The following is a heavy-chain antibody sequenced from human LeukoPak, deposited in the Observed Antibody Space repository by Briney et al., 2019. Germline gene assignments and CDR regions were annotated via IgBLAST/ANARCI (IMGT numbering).Heavy chain of an antibody. CDR3: ARDPPAPFVYGGTYPPDAFDI. D-gene: IGHD1-26*01. CDR1: GFTFSSYG. CDR2: ISYDGSNK. J-gene: IGHJ3*02. V-gene: IGHV3-30*03. Sequence: PGGSLRLSCAASGFTFSSYGMHWVRQAPGKGLEWVAVISYDGSNKYYADSVKGRFASSRDNSKNTLYLQMNSLRAEDTAVYYCARDPPAPFVYGGTYPPDAFDIWGQGAMVTVSS.